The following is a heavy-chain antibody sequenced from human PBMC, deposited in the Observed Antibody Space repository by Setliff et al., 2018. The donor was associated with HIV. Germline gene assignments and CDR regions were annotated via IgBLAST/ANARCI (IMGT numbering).Heavy chain of an antibody. CDR2: IYTSGST. CDR3: ARVWANRGFYYFDY. Sequence: SETLSLTCTVSGGSISSGSYYWSWIRQPAGKGLEWIGRIYTSGSTNYNPSLKSRVTISVETSKNQFSLKLSSVTAADTAVYYCARVWANRGFYYFDYWGQGTLVTVSS. J-gene: IGHJ4*02. CDR1: GGSISSGSYY. D-gene: IGHD1-26*01. V-gene: IGHV4-61*02.